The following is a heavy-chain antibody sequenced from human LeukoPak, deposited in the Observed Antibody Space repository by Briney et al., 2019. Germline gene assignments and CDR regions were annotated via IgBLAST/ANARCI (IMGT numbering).Heavy chain of an antibody. V-gene: IGHV3-53*01. CDR2: LYSGGNT. J-gene: IGHJ4*02. D-gene: IGHD4-17*01. CDR1: GFTVSSNY. Sequence: GGSLRLSCAVSGFTVSSNYMSWVRQAPGKGLEWVSVLYSGGNTYYADSVKGRFTVSRDNSKNTLYLQMNSLRAEDTAVYYCARAHDYGDYEGSYYFDYWGQGTLVTVSS. CDR3: ARAHDYGDYEGSYYFDY.